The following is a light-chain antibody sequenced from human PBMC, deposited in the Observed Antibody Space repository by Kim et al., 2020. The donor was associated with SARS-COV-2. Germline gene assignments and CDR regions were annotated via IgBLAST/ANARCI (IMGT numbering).Light chain of an antibody. CDR1: SLRNYY. J-gene: IGLJ3*02. V-gene: IGLV3-19*01. CDR3: NSRDSSGNHWM. CDR2: GKN. Sequence: ALGQTVRITCQGDSLRNYYASWYQQKPGQAPVLVIYGKNNRPSGIPDRFSGSSSGNTASLTITGAQAEDEADYYCNSRDSSGNHWMFGGGTKLTVL.